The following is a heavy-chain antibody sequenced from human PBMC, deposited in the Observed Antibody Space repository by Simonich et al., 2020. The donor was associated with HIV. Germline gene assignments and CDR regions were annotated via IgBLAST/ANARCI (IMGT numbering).Heavy chain of an antibody. Sequence: QVQLQQWGAGLLKPSETLSLTCAVYGGSFSGYYWSWIRQPPGKGLEWIGEINNSGSTNSNPPLNSRVTISVDTSKNQFSLKLSSVTAADTAVYYCARRHPTTVTTPYFDYWGQGTLVTVSS. CDR3: ARRHPTTVTTPYFDY. V-gene: IGHV4-34*01. J-gene: IGHJ4*02. CDR2: INNSGST. CDR1: GGSFSGYY. D-gene: IGHD4-17*01.